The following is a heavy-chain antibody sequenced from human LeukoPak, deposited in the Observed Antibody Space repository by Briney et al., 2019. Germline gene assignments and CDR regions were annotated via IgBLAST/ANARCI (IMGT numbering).Heavy chain of an antibody. CDR2: ICNSEIT. D-gene: IGHD6-13*01. J-gene: IGHJ6*04. CDR1: GGSISSGGYA. V-gene: IGHV4-30-2*01. CDR3: ARAPFGYSSSWYSGMDV. Sequence: PSETLSLTCSVSGGSISSGGYAWRWLRQPPGRVVGCIACICNSEITYYNPSRKSLITLSVDSTKNLFSLKLSSVTAADTAVYYCARAPFGYSSSWYSGMDVWGKGTTVTVS.